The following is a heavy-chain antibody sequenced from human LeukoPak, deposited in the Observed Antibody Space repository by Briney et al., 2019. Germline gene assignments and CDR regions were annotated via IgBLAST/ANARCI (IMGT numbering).Heavy chain of an antibody. CDR2: ISSSGSTI. Sequence: GGSLRLSCAASGFTFSSYEMNWVRQAPGKGLEWVSYISSSGSTIYYADSVKGRFTISRDNAKNSLYLQMNSLRAEDTAVYYCASLGDTAMEGDYWGQGTLVTVSS. D-gene: IGHD5-18*01. CDR3: ASLGDTAMEGDY. CDR1: GFTFSSYE. J-gene: IGHJ4*02. V-gene: IGHV3-48*03.